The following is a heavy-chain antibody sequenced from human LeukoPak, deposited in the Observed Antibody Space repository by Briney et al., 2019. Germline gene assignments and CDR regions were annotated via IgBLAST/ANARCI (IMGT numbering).Heavy chain of an antibody. CDR3: ARAGRDHYDILTGYRSAYWFDY. CDR2: ISSSSSYI. CDR1: GFTFSSYS. D-gene: IGHD3-9*01. J-gene: IGHJ4*02. V-gene: IGHV3-21*01. Sequence: PGGSLRLSCAASGFTFSSYSMNWVRQAPGKGLEWVSSISSSSSYIYYADSVKGRFTISRDNAKNSLYLQMNSLRAEDTAVYYCARAGRDHYDILTGYRSAYWFDYWRQGTLVTVSS.